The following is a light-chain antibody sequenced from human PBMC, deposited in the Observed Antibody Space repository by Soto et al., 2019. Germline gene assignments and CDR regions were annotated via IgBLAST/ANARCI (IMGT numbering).Light chain of an antibody. V-gene: IGKV1-5*03. CDR3: QLYNSYSGYT. J-gene: IGKJ2*01. CDR1: QSISSW. Sequence: DIQMTQSPSTLSASVGDRVTITCRASQSISSWLAWYQQKPGKAPKLLIYQASSLESGVPSRFSGNGSGTEFTLTISTLQPDDFATYYCQLYNSYSGYTFGQGTKLEIK. CDR2: QAS.